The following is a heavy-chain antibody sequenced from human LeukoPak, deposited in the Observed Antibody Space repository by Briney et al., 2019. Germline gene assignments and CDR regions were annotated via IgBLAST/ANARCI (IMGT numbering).Heavy chain of an antibody. V-gene: IGHV4-59*08. D-gene: IGHD6-19*01. CDR1: GGSISSYY. Sequence: PSETLSLTCTVSGGSISSYYWSWIRQPPGKGLEWIGYIYYSGSTNYNPSLKSRITISVDTSKNQFSLKLSSVTAADTAVYYCARSCGKDSSGCSTYYFDYWGQGTLVTVSS. CDR3: ARSCGKDSSGCSTYYFDY. J-gene: IGHJ4*02. CDR2: IYYSGST.